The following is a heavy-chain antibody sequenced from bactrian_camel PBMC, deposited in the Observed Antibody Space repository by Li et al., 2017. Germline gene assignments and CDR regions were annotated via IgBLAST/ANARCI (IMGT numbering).Heavy chain of an antibody. CDR2: IDSDGTT. J-gene: IGHJ4*01. Sequence: HVQLVESGGGSVQAGGSLRLSCARSTWKYSTYCMGWFRQAPGKEREWVAGIDSDGTTSYTDSVKDRFTLSVDNAKNTVYLQMNSLKVEDTAVYYCALGSSRQATMTARGKGTQVTV. CDR1: TWKYSTYC. V-gene: IGHV3S53*01. D-gene: IGHD3*01.